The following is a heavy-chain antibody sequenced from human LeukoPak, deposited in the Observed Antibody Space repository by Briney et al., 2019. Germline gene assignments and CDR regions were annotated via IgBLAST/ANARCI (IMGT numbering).Heavy chain of an antibody. J-gene: IGHJ4*02. CDR1: GFTFNTYP. Sequence: GGSRRLSCAASGFTFNTYPMDWVRQAPGKGQEWVALIQDDGAKTNYADSVRGRFTISRDNSRSTVYLQMNSLKPDDTAVYYCATQTITLVVVISPFDYWGQGALVTVSS. V-gene: IGHV3-30*02. CDR3: ATQTITLVVVISPFDY. D-gene: IGHD3-22*01. CDR2: IQDDGAKT.